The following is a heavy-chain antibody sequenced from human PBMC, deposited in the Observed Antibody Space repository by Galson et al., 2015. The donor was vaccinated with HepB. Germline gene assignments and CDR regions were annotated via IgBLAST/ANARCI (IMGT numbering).Heavy chain of an antibody. CDR2: IRGSGDNT. J-gene: IGHJ4*02. V-gene: IGHV3-23*01. D-gene: IGHD2-21*02. CDR1: GFTFSSYA. CDR3: AKDQCSGGHCFTYFDY. Sequence: SLRLSCAASGFTFSSYAMSWVRQAPGKGLEWVSAIRGSGDNTYYADPVRGRFTISRDNSKSTLYLQMNSLRAEDTALYYCAKDQCSGGHCFTYFDYWGQGTLVTVSS.